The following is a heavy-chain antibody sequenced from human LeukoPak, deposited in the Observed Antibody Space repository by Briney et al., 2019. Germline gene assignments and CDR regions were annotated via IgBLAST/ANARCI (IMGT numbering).Heavy chain of an antibody. V-gene: IGHV3-23*01. Sequence: GGSLRLSCVASGFTFSSYVMSWVRQAPGTGLQWVSTITGYGATFYADSVRGRFTIFRDTSMSTLFLQMNSLGAEDTAVYYCAKGAAAGKVDWFDPWGQGTLVTVSS. CDR1: GFTFSSYV. J-gene: IGHJ5*02. CDR2: ITGYGAT. CDR3: AKGAAAGKVDWFDP. D-gene: IGHD6-13*01.